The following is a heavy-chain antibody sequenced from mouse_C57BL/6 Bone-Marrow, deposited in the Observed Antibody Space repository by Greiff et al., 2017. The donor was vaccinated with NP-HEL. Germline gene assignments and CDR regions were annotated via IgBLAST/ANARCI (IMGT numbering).Heavy chain of an antibody. Sequence: VQLQQSGAELVRPGTSVKVSCKASGYAFTNYLIEWVKQRPGQGLEWIGVINPGSGGTNYNEKFKGKATVTADKSSSTAYMQLSSLTSEDSAVYFCARGRSFAYWGQGTLVTVSA. CDR2: INPGSGGT. CDR1: GYAFTNYL. J-gene: IGHJ3*01. CDR3: ARGRSFAY. V-gene: IGHV1-54*01.